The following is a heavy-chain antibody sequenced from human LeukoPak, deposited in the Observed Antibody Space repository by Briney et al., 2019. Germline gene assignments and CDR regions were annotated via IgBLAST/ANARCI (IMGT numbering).Heavy chain of an antibody. CDR1: GYTFTSYY. D-gene: IGHD3-22*01. V-gene: IGHV1-69*13. J-gene: IGHJ3*02. Sequence: GASVKVSCKASGYTFTSYYMHWVRQAPGQGLEWMGGIIPIFGTANYAQKFQGRVTITADESTSTAYMELSSLRSEDTAVYYCARAWYYYDSSGYYAFDIWGQGTMVTVSS. CDR3: ARAWYYYDSSGYYAFDI. CDR2: IIPIFGTA.